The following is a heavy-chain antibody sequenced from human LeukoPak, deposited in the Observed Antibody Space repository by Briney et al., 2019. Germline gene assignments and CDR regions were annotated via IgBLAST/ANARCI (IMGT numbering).Heavy chain of an antibody. CDR3: ARGGRASDV. Sequence: SETLSLTCTVSGGSISNNYWSWIRQPPGKGLEWIGYIYYSGSTNYNPSLKSRVTISVDTSKNQFSLNLNSVTAADTSVYYCARGGRASDVWGQGTLISVSP. CDR2: IYYSGST. J-gene: IGHJ3*01. CDR1: GGSISNNY. V-gene: IGHV4-59*12.